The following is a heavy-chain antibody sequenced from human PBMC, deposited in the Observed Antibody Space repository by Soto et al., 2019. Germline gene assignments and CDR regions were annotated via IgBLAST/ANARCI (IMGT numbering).Heavy chain of an antibody. J-gene: IGHJ3*02. Sequence: ASVKVSCKASGYTFTSYGISWVRQAPGQGLEWMGWISAYNGNTNYAQKLQGRVTMTTDTSTSTAYMELRSLRSDDTAVYYCARDLRCVLMVSRAFDIWGQGTMVTVSS. D-gene: IGHD2-8*01. CDR2: ISAYNGNT. CDR3: ARDLRCVLMVSRAFDI. CDR1: GYTFTSYG. V-gene: IGHV1-18*01.